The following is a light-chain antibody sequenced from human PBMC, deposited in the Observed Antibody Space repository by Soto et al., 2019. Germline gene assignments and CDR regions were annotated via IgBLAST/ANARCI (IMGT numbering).Light chain of an antibody. Sequence: DIQMTQSPSSLSASVGDRVTITCRASQSISSYLNWYQQKPGKAPKLLIYAASSLQSGVPSRFSGSGSGTDFTLTISSLQPEDFAVYYCQQYGSSPAFGQGTRRRL. CDR3: QQYGSSPA. V-gene: IGKV1-39*01. CDR2: AAS. J-gene: IGKJ5*01. CDR1: QSISSY.